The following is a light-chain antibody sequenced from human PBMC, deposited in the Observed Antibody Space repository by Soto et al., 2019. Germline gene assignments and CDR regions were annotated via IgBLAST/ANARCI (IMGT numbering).Light chain of an antibody. V-gene: IGKV1-39*01. J-gene: IGKJ4*01. CDR1: QNINNY. CDR3: QQSYSTPLT. Sequence: DLQMTQSPSSLSASVGDRVTITCRASQNINNYLNWYQQKPGKAPKLLSYAASSLQSGVPSRFSGSGSGTDFTLTISSLPPEDSATYYCQQSYSTPLTFGGGTKVEI. CDR2: AAS.